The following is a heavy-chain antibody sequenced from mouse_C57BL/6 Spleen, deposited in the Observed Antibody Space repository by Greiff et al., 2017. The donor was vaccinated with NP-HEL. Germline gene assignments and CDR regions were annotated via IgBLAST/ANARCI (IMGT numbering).Heavy chain of an antibody. Sequence: VQLHQSGPELVKPGASVKISCKASGYAFSSSWMNWVKQRPGKGLEWIGRIYPGDGDTNYNGKFKGKAKLTADKSSSTAYMQLSSLTSEDSAVYFCARDYGGWGQGTTLTVSS. CDR2: IYPGDGDT. D-gene: IGHD1-1*01. CDR1: GYAFSSSW. J-gene: IGHJ2*01. CDR3: ARDYGG. V-gene: IGHV1-82*01.